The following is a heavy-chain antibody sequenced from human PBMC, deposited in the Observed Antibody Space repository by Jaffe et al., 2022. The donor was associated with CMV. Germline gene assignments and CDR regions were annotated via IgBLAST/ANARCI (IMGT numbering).Heavy chain of an antibody. CDR1: GFTFRNHG. CDR3: VRDVSSRWLDF. V-gene: IGHV3-33*08. Sequence: QVQLVESGGGVVQPGRSLRLSCAASGFTFRNHGMHWVRQAPGKGLEWVGVIWYDGSNKYYVDSVKGRFTISRDNSKNTLYLEMNSLRVEDTGIYYCVRDVSSRWLDFWGQGTLVTVSS. D-gene: IGHD4-17*01. J-gene: IGHJ5*01. CDR2: IWYDGSNK.